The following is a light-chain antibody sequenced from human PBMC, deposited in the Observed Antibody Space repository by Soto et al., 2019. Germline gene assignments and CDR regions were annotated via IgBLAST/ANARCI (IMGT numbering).Light chain of an antibody. CDR3: SSVTTWTTLV. CDR2: DVS. CDR1: SSDVGAYDR. J-gene: IGLJ2*01. Sequence: QSVLTQPPSVSGSPGQSVTISCTGTSSDVGAYDRVSWYQQPPGTAPRVIIYDVSNRPSGVPDRFSGSKSGNTASLTISGLLPEDEAEYYCSSVTTWTTLVFGGGTQLTVL. V-gene: IGLV2-18*02.